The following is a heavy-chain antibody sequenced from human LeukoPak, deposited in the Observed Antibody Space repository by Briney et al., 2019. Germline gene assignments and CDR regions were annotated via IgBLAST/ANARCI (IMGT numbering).Heavy chain of an antibody. CDR1: GGSISSYY. J-gene: IGHJ4*02. CDR3: ARRPYYDFWSGYFPSYFDY. CDR2: IYYSGST. Sequence: SETLSLTCTVSGGSISSYYWSWIRQPPGKGLEWIGSIYYSGSTYYNPSLKSRVTISVDTSKNQFSLKLSSVTAADTAVYYCARRPYYDFWSGYFPSYFDYWGQGTLVTVSS. V-gene: IGHV4-59*05. D-gene: IGHD3-3*01.